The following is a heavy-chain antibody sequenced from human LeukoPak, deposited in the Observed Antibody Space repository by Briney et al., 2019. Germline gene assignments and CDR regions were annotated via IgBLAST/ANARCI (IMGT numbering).Heavy chain of an antibody. CDR1: GFTFSTYT. Sequence: GGSLRLSCAASGFTFSTYTMNWVRQAPGKGLEWVSSITSSSSFIYYSDSVKGRFTISRDNTKKSLHLQMNSLRAEDTAVYYCARFGMTGGTVDYWGQGTLVTVSS. J-gene: IGHJ4*02. D-gene: IGHD1-20*01. CDR2: ITSSSSFI. CDR3: ARFGMTGGTVDY. V-gene: IGHV3-21*01.